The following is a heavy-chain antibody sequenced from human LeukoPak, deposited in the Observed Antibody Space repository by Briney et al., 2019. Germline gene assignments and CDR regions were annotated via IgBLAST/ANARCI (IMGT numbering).Heavy chain of an antibody. D-gene: IGHD3-10*01. Sequence: GGSLRLSCAASGFTFDDYGMSWVRQAPGKGLEWVSLISWDGGSTYYADSVKGRFTISRDNSKNSLYLQMNSLRTEDTALYYCAKLSGRDDAFDIWGQGTMVTVSS. V-gene: IGHV3-43*01. J-gene: IGHJ3*02. CDR3: AKLSGRDDAFDI. CDR1: GFTFDDYG. CDR2: ISWDGGST.